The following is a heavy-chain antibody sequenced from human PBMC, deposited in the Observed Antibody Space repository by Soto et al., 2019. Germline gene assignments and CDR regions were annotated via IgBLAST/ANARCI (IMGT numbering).Heavy chain of an antibody. CDR1: GGSISSGGYY. CDR2: IYYRGST. V-gene: IGHV4-31*03. J-gene: IGHJ5*02. D-gene: IGHD2-2*01. CDR3: ARAHSDIVVVPAAKGWFDP. Sequence: SETLSLTCTVSGGSISSGGYYWSWIRQHPGKGLEWIGYIYYRGSTYYNPSLKSRVTISVDTSKNQFSLKLSSVTAADTAVYYCARAHSDIVVVPAAKGWFDPWGQGTLVTVSS.